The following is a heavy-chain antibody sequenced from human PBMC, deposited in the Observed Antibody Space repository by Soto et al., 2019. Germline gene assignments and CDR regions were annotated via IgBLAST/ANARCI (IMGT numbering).Heavy chain of an antibody. J-gene: IGHJ1*01. CDR2: IIPIFGTA. V-gene: IGHV1-69*01. Sequence: QVQLVQSGAEVKKPGSSVKVSCKASGGNFSSYAISWVRQAPGQGLEWMGGIIPIFGTANFAQKFQGRVTISVDESTSTAYMEVISVIFEEKAVYYCAGSCIAAAGTATEYFQHWGQVTLVTVSS. CDR1: GGNFSSYA. D-gene: IGHD6-13*01. CDR3: AGSCIAAAGTATEYFQH.